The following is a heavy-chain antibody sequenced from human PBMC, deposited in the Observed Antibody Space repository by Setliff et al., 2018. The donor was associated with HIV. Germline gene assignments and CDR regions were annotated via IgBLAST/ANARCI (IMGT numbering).Heavy chain of an antibody. CDR3: ARGGGYDRSGYYPFDY. V-gene: IGHV4-34*01. J-gene: IGHJ4*02. CDR1: GGSLSGYH. D-gene: IGHD3-22*01. CDR2: INHSGST. Sequence: SETLSLTCAVYGGSLSGYHWSWIRQSPEKGLEWIGEINHSGSTNYNPSLKSRVTMAVDTSKNQFSLKLSSVTAADTALYYWARGGGYDRSGYYPFDYWGQGTPVTVSS.